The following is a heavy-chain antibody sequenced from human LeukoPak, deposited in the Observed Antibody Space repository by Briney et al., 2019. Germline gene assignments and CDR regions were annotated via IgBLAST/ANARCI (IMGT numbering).Heavy chain of an antibody. D-gene: IGHD6-13*01. Sequence: PGGSLRLSCVASGFTFSNNGMHWVRQAPGKGLEWVAFIRYDGSNKYYADSVKGRFTISRDNSKNTLYLQMNSLRAEDTAVYYCAKGGSHSYSPHFDYWGQGTLVTVSS. CDR2: IRYDGSNK. CDR3: AKGGSHSYSPHFDY. J-gene: IGHJ4*02. CDR1: GFTFSNNG. V-gene: IGHV3-30*02.